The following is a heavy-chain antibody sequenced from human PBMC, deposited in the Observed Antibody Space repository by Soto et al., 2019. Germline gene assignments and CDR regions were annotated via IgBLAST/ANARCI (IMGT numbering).Heavy chain of an antibody. CDR2: IGGTDTFT. CDR1: GFTFKNYN. J-gene: IGHJ4*02. V-gene: IGHV3-21*01. Sequence: EVQLVESGGGVVKPGESLRLSCVASGFTFKNYNMNSVRQAPGKGLEWVSSIGGTDTFTYYADSVKGRFSISRDYLKSSLFLQMNSLRAEETAVYFCGRDGSLLGLTGWGQGTLVTVSS. CDR3: GRDGSLLGLTG. D-gene: IGHD3-9*01.